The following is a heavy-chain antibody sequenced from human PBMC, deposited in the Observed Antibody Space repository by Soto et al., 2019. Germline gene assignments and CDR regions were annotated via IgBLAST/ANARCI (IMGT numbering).Heavy chain of an antibody. CDR2: INSDGSST. CDR1: GFTFSSYW. V-gene: IGHV3-74*01. CDR3: ARDGTYYDILIGLQREYDFDI. D-gene: IGHD3-9*01. Sequence: EVQLVESGGGLVQPGGSLRLSCAASGFTFSSYWMHWVRQAPGKGLVWVSRINSDGSSTSYADSVKGRFTISRDNANNTLYLQMNSLRAEDTAVYYCARDGTYYDILIGLQREYDFDIWGQGTMVTVSS. J-gene: IGHJ3*02.